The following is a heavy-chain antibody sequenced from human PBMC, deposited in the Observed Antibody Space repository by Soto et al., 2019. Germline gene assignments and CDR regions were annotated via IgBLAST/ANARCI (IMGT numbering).Heavy chain of an antibody. CDR1: GFSLSSYA. V-gene: IGHV3-7*01. CDR3: ATNVGPMVRGEPLDY. CDR2: IKQDGSEK. D-gene: IGHD3-10*01. J-gene: IGHJ4*02. Sequence: GSLRLSCAGSGFSLSSYAMSWVRQAPGKGPEWVANIKQDGSEKYYVDSVKGRFTISRDNAKNSLYLQMNSLRAEDTAVYYCATNVGPMVRGEPLDYWGQGTLVTVSS.